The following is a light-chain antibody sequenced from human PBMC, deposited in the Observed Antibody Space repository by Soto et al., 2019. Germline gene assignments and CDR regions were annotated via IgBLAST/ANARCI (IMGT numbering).Light chain of an antibody. J-gene: IGLJ2*01. CDR3: AAWDDSLSGVV. V-gene: IGLV1-47*02. CDR1: SSNIGSNY. Sequence: QSVLTQPPSASGTPGQRVTISCSGSSSNIGSNYVYWYQQLPGTAPKLLIYTNTQRPSGVPDRFSGSKSGTSASLAISGLRSEDEADYYCAAWDDSLSGVVFGGGTKVTVL. CDR2: TNT.